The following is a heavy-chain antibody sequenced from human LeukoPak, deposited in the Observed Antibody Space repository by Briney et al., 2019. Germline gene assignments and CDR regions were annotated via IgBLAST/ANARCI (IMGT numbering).Heavy chain of an antibody. D-gene: IGHD3-9*01. J-gene: IGHJ6*02. Sequence: GASVKVSCKASGGTFSSHAISWVRQAPGQGLEWMGGIIPIFGTANYAQKFQGRVTITADESTSTAHMELNSLRAEDTAVYYCARSYYDILTGYYPYYGMDVWGQGTTVTVSS. V-gene: IGHV1-69*13. CDR3: ARSYYDILTGYYPYYGMDV. CDR1: GGTFSSHA. CDR2: IIPIFGTA.